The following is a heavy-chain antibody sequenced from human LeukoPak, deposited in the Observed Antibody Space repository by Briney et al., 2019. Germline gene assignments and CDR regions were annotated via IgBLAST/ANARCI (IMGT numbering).Heavy chain of an antibody. D-gene: IGHD1-26*01. CDR3: ARHWIGESYSSEFDY. CDR2: IYHSRST. J-gene: IGHJ4*02. CDR1: GGSISSSSYY. V-gene: IGHV4-39*01. Sequence: SETLSLTCTVSGGSISSSSYYWGWIRQPPGKGLEWIGSIYHSRSTYYNPSLKSRVTISVDTSKNQFSLKVSSVTAADTAVYYCARHWIGESYSSEFDYWGQGTLVTVSS.